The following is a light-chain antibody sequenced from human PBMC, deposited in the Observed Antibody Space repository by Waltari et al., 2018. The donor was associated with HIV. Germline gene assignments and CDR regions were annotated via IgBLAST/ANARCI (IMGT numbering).Light chain of an antibody. CDR1: SSDVGGYNL. CDR2: EVS. Sequence: QSALTQPASVSGSPGQSITISCTGTSSDVGGYNLVSWYQQHPGKAPKLMIYEVSKRPSGVSNRFSGSKSGNTAYLTISGLQAEDEADYYCCAYAGSTTYVIFGGGTKLTVL. J-gene: IGLJ2*01. V-gene: IGLV2-23*02. CDR3: CAYAGSTTYVI.